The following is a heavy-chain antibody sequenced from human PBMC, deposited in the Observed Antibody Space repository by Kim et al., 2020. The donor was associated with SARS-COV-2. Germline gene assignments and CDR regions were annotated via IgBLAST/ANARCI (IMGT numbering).Heavy chain of an antibody. Sequence: GGSLRLSCAASGFTVSSNYMSWVRQAPGKGLEWVSVIYSGGSTYYADSVKGRFTISRDNSKNTLYLQMNSLRAEDTAMYYCARDWGQASSWYRDYWGQGTLVTVSS. D-gene: IGHD6-13*01. CDR2: IYSGGST. CDR3: ARDWGQASSWYRDY. CDR1: GFTVSSNY. J-gene: IGHJ4*02. V-gene: IGHV3-66*02.